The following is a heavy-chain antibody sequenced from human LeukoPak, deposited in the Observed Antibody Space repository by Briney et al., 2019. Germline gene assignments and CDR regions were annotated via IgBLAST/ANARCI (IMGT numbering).Heavy chain of an antibody. CDR1: GGSFSGYY. CDR3: ARGTYRQWLVKADMDV. V-gene: IGHV4-34*01. D-gene: IGHD6-19*01. J-gene: IGHJ6*03. Sequence: PSETLSLTCAVYGGSFSGYYWSWIRQPPGKGLEWIGEINHSGSTNYNPSLKSRVTISVDTSKNQFSLKLSSVPAADTAVYYCARGTYRQWLVKADMDVWGKGTTVTISS. CDR2: INHSGST.